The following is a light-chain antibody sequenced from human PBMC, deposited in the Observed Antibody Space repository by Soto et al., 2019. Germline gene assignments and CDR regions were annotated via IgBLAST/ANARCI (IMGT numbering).Light chain of an antibody. CDR2: AAA. CDR3: QHSYSTLWT. CDR1: QSISSY. V-gene: IGKV1-39*01. J-gene: IGKJ1*01. Sequence: DIQMTQSPSSLSASVGDRVTITCRASQSISSYLNWYQQKPGKAPKLLIYAAASLQGGVPSRCSGSGSGTDFTLTISSLQPEDFATYYCQHSYSTLWTFGQGTKVEIK.